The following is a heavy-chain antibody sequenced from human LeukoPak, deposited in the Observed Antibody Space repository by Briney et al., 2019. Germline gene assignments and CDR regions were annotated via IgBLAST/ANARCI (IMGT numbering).Heavy chain of an antibody. V-gene: IGHV1-18*01. CDR3: ARDWGYGDSLLYYYCYYGMDV. CDR2: ISAYNGNT. CDR1: GYTFTSYG. Sequence: ASVKVSCKASGYTFTSYGISWVRQAPGQGLEWMGWISAYNGNTNYAQKLQGRVTMTTDTSTSTAYMELRSLRSDDTAVYYCARDWGYGDSLLYYYCYYGMDVWGQGTTVTVSS. J-gene: IGHJ6*02. D-gene: IGHD4-17*01.